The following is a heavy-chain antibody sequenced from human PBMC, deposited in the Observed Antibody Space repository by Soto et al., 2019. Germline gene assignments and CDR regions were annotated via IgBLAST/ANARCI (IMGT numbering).Heavy chain of an antibody. CDR3: ATSGGGWYLY. D-gene: IGHD6-19*01. CDR2: LNPNSGDT. V-gene: IGHV1-8*01. CDR1: GYTFSSYD. J-gene: IGHJ4*02. Sequence: QVQLVQSGAEVKKHGASVKVSCKASGYTFSSYDINWVRQATGQGHEWMGWLNPNSGDTGYAQKFQGRVTLTRNTSINTAYIELSSLTSDDTAVYYCATSGGGWYLYWGKGTLVTVSS.